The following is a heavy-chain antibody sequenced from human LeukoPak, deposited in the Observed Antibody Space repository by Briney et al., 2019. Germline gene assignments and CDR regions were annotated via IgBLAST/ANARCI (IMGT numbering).Heavy chain of an antibody. CDR1: GFTFSSYS. CDR2: ISSSSSYI. J-gene: IGHJ4*02. V-gene: IGHV3-21*01. Sequence: KTGGSLRLSCAASGFTFSSYSMNWVRQAPGKGLEWVSSISSSSSYIYYADSVKGRFTISRDNAKNSLYLQMNSLRAEDTAVYYCASILIAAPGFDHWGQGTLVTVSS. D-gene: IGHD6-6*01. CDR3: ASILIAAPGFDH.